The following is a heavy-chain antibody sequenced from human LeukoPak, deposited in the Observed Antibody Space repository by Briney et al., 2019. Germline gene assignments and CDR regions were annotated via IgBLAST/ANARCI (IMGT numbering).Heavy chain of an antibody. J-gene: IGHJ4*02. V-gene: IGHV3-9*01. D-gene: IGHD3-3*01. CDR2: ISWNSGSI. CDR1: GFTFDDYA. Sequence: PGGSLRLSCAASGFTFDDYAMHWVRQAPGKGLEWVSGISWNSGSIGYADSVKGRFTISRDNAKNSLYLQMNSLRDEDTAVYYCAREAIFGVVRQYFFDCWGQGTLVTVSS. CDR3: AREAIFGVVRQYFFDC.